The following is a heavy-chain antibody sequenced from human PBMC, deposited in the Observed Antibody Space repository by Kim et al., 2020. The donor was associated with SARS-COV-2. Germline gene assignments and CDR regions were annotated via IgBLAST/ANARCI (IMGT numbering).Heavy chain of an antibody. Sequence: GGSLRLSCAASGFTFSSYAMSWVRQAPGEGLEWVSGIGGGGDKTYYADSVKGRFSISRDNSKKILYLQMNSLRGEDTAKYYCAKERSSGWPFDYWGQGTLCTVSS. V-gene: IGHV3-23*01. J-gene: IGHJ4*02. D-gene: IGHD6-19*01. CDR1: GFTFSSYA. CDR2: IGGGGDKT. CDR3: AKERSSGWPFDY.